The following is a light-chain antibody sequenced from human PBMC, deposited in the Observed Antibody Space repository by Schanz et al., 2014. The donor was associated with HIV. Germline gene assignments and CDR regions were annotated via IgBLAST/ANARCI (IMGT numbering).Light chain of an antibody. CDR2: SND. J-gene: IGLJ1*01. CDR1: SSNIGNNN. CDR3: LSYDISLSGPYV. Sequence: QSVLTQSPSASGTPGQWVTISCSGSSSNIGNNNVNWYQQLPGTAPKLLIYSNDQRPSGVPDRFSGSKSGTSASLAISGLQSEDEGDYYCLSYDISLSGPYVFGTGTKLTVL. V-gene: IGLV1-44*01.